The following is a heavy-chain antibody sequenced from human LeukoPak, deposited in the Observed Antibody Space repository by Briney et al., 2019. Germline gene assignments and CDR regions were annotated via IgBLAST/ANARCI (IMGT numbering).Heavy chain of an antibody. Sequence: ASVKVSCKASGYTLTSYTISWVRQAPGQGLEWMGWINPKSGATNYPQKFQGRVTMTRDTSSSTTYMELSRLRFDDTGVYYCAREDGNDAFDIWGQGTVVTVS. V-gene: IGHV1-2*02. D-gene: IGHD1-26*01. CDR1: GYTLTSYT. CDR2: INPKSGAT. J-gene: IGHJ3*02. CDR3: AREDGNDAFDI.